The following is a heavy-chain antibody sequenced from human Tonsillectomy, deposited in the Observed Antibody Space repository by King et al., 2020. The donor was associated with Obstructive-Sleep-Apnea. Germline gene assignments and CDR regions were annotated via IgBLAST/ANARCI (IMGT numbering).Heavy chain of an antibody. CDR2: INHSGST. D-gene: IGHD7-27*01. CDR1: GGSFSGYY. CDR3: ARGYWGYFDY. V-gene: IGHV4-34*01. J-gene: IGHJ4*02. Sequence: VQLQQWGAGLLKPSETLSLTCAVYGGSFSGYYWSWIRQPPGKGLEWIGEINHSGSTNYNPSLKSRVTISVDTSKNQFSLKLSSVTAADTAVYYCARGYWGYFDYWGQGTLVTVSS.